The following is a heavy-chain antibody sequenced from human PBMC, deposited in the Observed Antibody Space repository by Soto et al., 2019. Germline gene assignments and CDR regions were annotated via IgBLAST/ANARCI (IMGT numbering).Heavy chain of an antibody. CDR2: ISAYNGNT. J-gene: IGHJ4*02. CDR1: GYTFTSYG. D-gene: IGHD4-17*01. V-gene: IGHV1-18*01. Sequence: QVQLVQSGAEVKKPGASVKVSCKASGYTFTSYGFSWVRQAPGQGLEWMGWISAYNGNTNYAQKLQGRVTMTTDTSTSTASRGRGSIRSDDPAVYSWARGPTVKTGNYGGKGTLVTVPS. CDR3: ARGPTVKTGNY.